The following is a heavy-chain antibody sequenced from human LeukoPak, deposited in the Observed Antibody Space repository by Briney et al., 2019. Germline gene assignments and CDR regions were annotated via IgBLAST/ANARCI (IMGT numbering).Heavy chain of an antibody. CDR2: ISWNSGSI. V-gene: IGHV3-9*01. D-gene: IGHD6-13*01. CDR1: GFTFSSYA. CDR3: AKDIYSSWSEYYFDY. J-gene: IGHJ4*02. Sequence: PGGSLRLPCAASGFTFSSYAMHWVRQAPGKGLEWVSGISWNSGSIGYADSVKGRFTISRDNAKNSLYLQMNSLRAEDTALYYCAKDIYSSWSEYYFDYWGQGTLVTVSS.